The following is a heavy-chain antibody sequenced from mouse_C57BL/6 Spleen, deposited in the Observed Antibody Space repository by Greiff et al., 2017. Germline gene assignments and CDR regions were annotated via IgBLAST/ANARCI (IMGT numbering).Heavy chain of an antibody. Sequence: QVQLQQPGAELVRPGTSVKLSCKASGYTFTSYWMHWVKQRPGQGLEWIGVIDPSDSYTNYNLKFKGKATLTVDKSSSTAYMQLSSLTSEDSAIYYYARGSDYWGQGTTLTVSS. CDR3: ARGSDY. CDR1: GYTFTSYW. V-gene: IGHV1-59*01. CDR2: IDPSDSYT. J-gene: IGHJ2*01.